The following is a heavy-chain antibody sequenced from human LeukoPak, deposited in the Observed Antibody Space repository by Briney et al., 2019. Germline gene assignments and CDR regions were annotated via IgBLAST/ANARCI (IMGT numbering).Heavy chain of an antibody. CDR2: IYSGGST. D-gene: IGHD2-21*02. J-gene: IGHJ4*02. CDR3: ARGHMTAS. V-gene: IGHV3-NL1*01. CDR1: GFTFSHYG. Sequence: GGSLRLSCAASGFTFSHYGMHWVRQAPGKGLEWVSVIYSGGSTYYADSVKGRFTISRDNSKNTLYLQMNSLRAEDTAVYYCARGHMTASWGQGTLVTVSS.